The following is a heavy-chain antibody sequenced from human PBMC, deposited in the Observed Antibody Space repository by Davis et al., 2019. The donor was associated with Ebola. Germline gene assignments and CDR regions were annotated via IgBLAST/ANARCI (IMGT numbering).Heavy chain of an antibody. D-gene: IGHD6-13*01. V-gene: IGHV1-2*04. J-gene: IGHJ4*02. CDR3: ARAPGIAAAGTLGY. CDR1: GGTFSSYA. Sequence: AASVKVSCKASGGTFSSYAISWVRQAPGQGLEWMGWINPNSGGTNYAQKFQGWVTMTRDTSISTAYMKLSSLRSEDTAVYYCARAPGIAAAGTLGYWGQGTLVTVSS. CDR2: INPNSGGT.